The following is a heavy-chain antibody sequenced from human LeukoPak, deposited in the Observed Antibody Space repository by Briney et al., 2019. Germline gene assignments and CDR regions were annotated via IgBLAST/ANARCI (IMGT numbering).Heavy chain of an antibody. CDR3: AGMYYDFWSEPPPNYGMDV. J-gene: IGHJ6*02. V-gene: IGHV1-69*05. Sequence: GASVKVSCKASGGTFSSYAISWVRQAPGQGLEWMGGIIPIFGTANYAQKFQGRVTMTRNTSISTAYMELSSLRSEDTAVYYCAGMYYDFWSEPPPNYGMDVWGQGTTVTVSS. CDR2: IIPIFGTA. D-gene: IGHD3-3*01. CDR1: GGTFSSYA.